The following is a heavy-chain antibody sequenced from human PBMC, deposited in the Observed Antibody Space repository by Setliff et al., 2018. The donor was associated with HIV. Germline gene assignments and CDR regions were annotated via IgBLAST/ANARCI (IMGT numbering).Heavy chain of an antibody. Sequence: PGGSLRLSCVASGFTFSTFGMYWVRQAPAKGLEWVSAISYDGRTTHYADSVMGRFTVSRDNSKNTLHLQVNGLRPDDTGVYYCASARIPTGGTSTSFDYWGQGTQVTVSS. CDR3: ASARIPTGGTSTSFDY. J-gene: IGHJ4*02. V-gene: IGHV3-30*01. D-gene: IGHD1-1*01. CDR2: ISYDGRTT. CDR1: GFTFSTFG.